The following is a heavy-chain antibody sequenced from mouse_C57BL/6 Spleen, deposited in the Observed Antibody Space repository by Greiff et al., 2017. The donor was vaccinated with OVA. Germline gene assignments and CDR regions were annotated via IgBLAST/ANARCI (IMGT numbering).Heavy chain of an antibody. V-gene: IGHV1-15*01. D-gene: IGHD2-3*01. J-gene: IGHJ2*01. Sequence: LVESGAELVRPGASVTLSCKASGYTFTDYEMHWVKQTPVHGLEWIGAIDPETGGTAYNQKFKGKAILTADKSSSTAYMELRSLTSEDSAVYYCTRDGYYPWGQGTTLTVSS. CDR3: TRDGYYP. CDR1: GYTFTDYE. CDR2: IDPETGGT.